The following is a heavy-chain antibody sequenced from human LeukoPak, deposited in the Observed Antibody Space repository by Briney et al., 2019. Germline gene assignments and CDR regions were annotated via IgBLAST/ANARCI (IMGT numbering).Heavy chain of an antibody. D-gene: IGHD3-10*01. CDR3: ARLYYYGSGSYPRWFDP. CDR1: GGSISSYY. V-gene: IGHV4-59*01. J-gene: IGHJ5*02. CDR2: IYYSGST. Sequence: SETLSLTCTVSGGSISSYYWSWIRQPPGKGLEWIGYIYYSGSTNYNPSLKSRVTISVDTPKNQFSLKLSSVTAADTAVYYCARLYYYGSGSYPRWFDPWGQGTLVTVSS.